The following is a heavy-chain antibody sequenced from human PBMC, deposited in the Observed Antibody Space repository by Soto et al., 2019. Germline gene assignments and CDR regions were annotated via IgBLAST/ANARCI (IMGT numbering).Heavy chain of an antibody. CDR3: ARDIGGYYDSSSYAN. D-gene: IGHD3-22*01. J-gene: IGHJ4*02. Sequence: TPYLKSPHTSFSVSHNHCSWIPPPPGRGLEWIGYIYYSGSTNYNPSLKSRVTISVDTSKNQFSLKLSSVTAADTAVYYCARDIGGYYDSSSYANWGQGTLVTVS. CDR2: IYYSGST. CDR1: SFSVSHNH. V-gene: IGHV4-59*02.